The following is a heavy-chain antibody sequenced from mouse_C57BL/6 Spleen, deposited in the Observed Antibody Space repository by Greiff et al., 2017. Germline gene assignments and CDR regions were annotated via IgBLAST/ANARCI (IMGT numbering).Heavy chain of an antibody. D-gene: IGHD2-4*01. CDR2: IDPNSGGT. CDR1: GYTFTSYW. J-gene: IGHJ2*01. CDR3: AREEEGLRSLYYFDY. Sequence: QVQLQQPGAELVKPGASVKLSCKASGYTFTSYWMHWVKQRPGRGLEWIGRIDPNSGGTKYNEKFKSKATLTVDKPSSTAYMQLSSLTSEDSAVYDGAREEEGLRSLYYFDYWGQGTTLTVSS. V-gene: IGHV1-72*01.